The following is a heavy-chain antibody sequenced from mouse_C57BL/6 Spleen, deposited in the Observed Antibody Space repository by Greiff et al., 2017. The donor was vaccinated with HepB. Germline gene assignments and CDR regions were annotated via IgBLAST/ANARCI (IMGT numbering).Heavy chain of an antibody. CDR1: GYAFSSYW. J-gene: IGHJ1*03. CDR2: IYPGDGDT. Sequence: VKVVESGAELVKPGASVKISCKASGYAFSSYWMNWVKQRPGKGLEWIGQIYPGDGDTNYNGKFKGKATLTADKSSSTAYMQLSSLTSEDSAVYFCARGDWDWYFDVWGTGTTVTVSS. V-gene: IGHV1-80*01. CDR3: ARGDWDWYFDV. D-gene: IGHD4-1*01.